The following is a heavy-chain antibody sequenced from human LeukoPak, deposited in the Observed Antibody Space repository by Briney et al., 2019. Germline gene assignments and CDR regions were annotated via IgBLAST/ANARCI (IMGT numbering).Heavy chain of an antibody. Sequence: SETLSLTCTVSGDSINSGNSHWTWIRQPPGKGLEWLGSVYDSWNNYYNPSLESRITMSVDTSKNQYSLELSSVIAADTAIYYCASYFVGNGGRGYWGQGALVTVSS. J-gene: IGHJ4*02. V-gene: IGHV4-30-4*01. CDR3: ASYFVGNGGRGY. CDR1: GDSINSGNSH. D-gene: IGHD3-10*02. CDR2: VYDSWNN.